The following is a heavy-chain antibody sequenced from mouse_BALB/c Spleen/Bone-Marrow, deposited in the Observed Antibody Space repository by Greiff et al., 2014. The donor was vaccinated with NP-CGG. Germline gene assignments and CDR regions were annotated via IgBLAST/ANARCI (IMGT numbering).Heavy chain of an antibody. CDR3: ALYYDYDVGY. CDR2: IDPANGNT. J-gene: IGHJ2*01. Sequence: EVQLQQSGAELVKPGASVKLSCTASGFNIKDTYMHWVKQRPEQGLEWIGRIDPANGNTKYDPKFQGKATITEDTSSNTAYLQLRRLTSEDTAVYYCALYYDYDVGYWGQGTTLTVSS. D-gene: IGHD2-4*01. CDR1: GFNIKDTY. V-gene: IGHV14-3*02.